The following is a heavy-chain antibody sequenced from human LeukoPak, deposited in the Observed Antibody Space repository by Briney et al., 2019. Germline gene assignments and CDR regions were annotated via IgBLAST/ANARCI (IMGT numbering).Heavy chain of an antibody. J-gene: IGHJ4*02. D-gene: IGHD1-14*01. V-gene: IGHV3-30-3*01. Sequence: GGSLRLSCAASGFTFNNYPMHWVRQAPGKGLEWVAVISYDGSNKYYADSMKGRFTISRDNSKNTLYLQMNSLRAEDTAVYYCARARDHPNYLDYWGQGTLVTVSS. CDR1: GFTFNNYP. CDR3: ARARDHPNYLDY. CDR2: ISYDGSNK.